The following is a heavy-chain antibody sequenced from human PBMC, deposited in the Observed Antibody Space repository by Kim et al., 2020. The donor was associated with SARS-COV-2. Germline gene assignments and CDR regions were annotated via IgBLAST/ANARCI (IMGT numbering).Heavy chain of an antibody. J-gene: IGHJ5*02. Sequence: SLESRVTISVDTSKNQFSLKLSSVTAADTAVYYCARVPITMVRAQNWFDPWGQGTLVTVSS. CDR3: ARVPITMVRAQNWFDP. D-gene: IGHD3-10*01. V-gene: IGHV4-34*13.